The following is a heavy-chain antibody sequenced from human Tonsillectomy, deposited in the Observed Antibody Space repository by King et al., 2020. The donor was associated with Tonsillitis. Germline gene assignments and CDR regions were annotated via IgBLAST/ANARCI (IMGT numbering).Heavy chain of an antibody. CDR1: GFTFGDYG. J-gene: IGHJ3*02. CDR3: ARGFPYGSGSDAFDI. Sequence: VQLVESGGGVVRPGGSLRLSCAASGFTFGDYGMSWVRQAPGKGLEWVSGINWNGGSTGYADSVKGRFTISRDNAKNSLYLQMNSLRAEDTAFYYCARGFPYGSGSDAFDIWGQGTMVTFSA. V-gene: IGHV3-20*04. CDR2: INWNGGST. D-gene: IGHD3-10*01.